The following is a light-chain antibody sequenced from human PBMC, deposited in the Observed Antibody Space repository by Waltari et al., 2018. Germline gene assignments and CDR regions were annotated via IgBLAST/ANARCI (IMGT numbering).Light chain of an antibody. CDR2: GAS. J-gene: IGKJ4*01. CDR1: QRVSSS. CDR3: QQNSKWPLT. V-gene: IGKV3D-15*01. Sequence: EIVMTQSPATLSLSPGERATLSCRASQRVSSSLAWYQQKPGQAPRLLIYGASSRAAGIPDRFSGSGSGTEFTLTISSLEPEDVAVYYCQQNSKWPLTFGGGTKVEIK.